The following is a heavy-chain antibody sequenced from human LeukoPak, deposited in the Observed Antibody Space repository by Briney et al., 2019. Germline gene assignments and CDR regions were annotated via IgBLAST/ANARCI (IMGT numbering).Heavy chain of an antibody. D-gene: IGHD2-2*01. J-gene: IGHJ6*03. Sequence: SVKVSCKASGGTFSSYAISWVRQAPGQGLEWMGGIIPIFGTANYAQKFQGRVTITTDESTSTAYMELSSWRSEDTAVYYCATGHCSSTSCRYYYYYYYMDVWGKGTTVTVSS. V-gene: IGHV1-69*05. CDR1: GGTFSSYA. CDR2: IIPIFGTA. CDR3: ATGHCSSTSCRYYYYYYYMDV.